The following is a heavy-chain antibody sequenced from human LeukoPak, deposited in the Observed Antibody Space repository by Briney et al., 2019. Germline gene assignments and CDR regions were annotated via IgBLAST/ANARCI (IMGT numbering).Heavy chain of an antibody. V-gene: IGHV4-39*07. CDR3: ASCSCSSTSCSRRNWFDP. D-gene: IGHD2-2*01. CDR2: INHSGST. CDR1: GGSISSSSYY. Sequence: SETLSLTCTVSGGSISSSSYYWGWIRQPPGKGLEWIGEINHSGSTNYNPSLKSRVTISVDTSKNQFSLKLSSVTAADTAVYYCASCSCSSTSCSRRNWFDPWGQGTLVTVSS. J-gene: IGHJ5*02.